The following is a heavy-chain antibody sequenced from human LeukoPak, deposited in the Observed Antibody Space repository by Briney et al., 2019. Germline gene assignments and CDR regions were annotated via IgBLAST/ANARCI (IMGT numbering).Heavy chain of an antibody. CDR1: GGSFSGYY. D-gene: IGHD3-10*01. CDR3: ARGRVVRGVMAY. Sequence: SETLSLTCAVYGGSFSGYYWSWIRQPPGKGLEWIGEINHSGSTNYDPSLKSRVTISVDTSKNQFSLKLSSVTAADTAVYYCARGRVVRGVMAYWGQGTLVTVSS. V-gene: IGHV4-34*01. CDR2: INHSGST. J-gene: IGHJ4*02.